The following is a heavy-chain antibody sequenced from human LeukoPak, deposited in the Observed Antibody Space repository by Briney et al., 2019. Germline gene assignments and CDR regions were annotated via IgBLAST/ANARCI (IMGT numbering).Heavy chain of an antibody. CDR1: GFTFSSYA. CDR3: ARARIAAAGHFDY. Sequence: GGSLRLSCAASGFTFSSYAMHWVRQAPGEGLEWVAVISYDGSNKYYADSVKGRFTISRDNSKNTLYLQMNSLRAEDTAVYYCARARIAAAGHFDYWGQGTLVTVSS. J-gene: IGHJ4*02. D-gene: IGHD6-13*01. V-gene: IGHV3-30-3*01. CDR2: ISYDGSNK.